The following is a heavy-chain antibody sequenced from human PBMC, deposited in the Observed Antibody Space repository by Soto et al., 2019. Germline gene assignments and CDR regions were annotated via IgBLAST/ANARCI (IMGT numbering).Heavy chain of an antibody. CDR2: IYHSGRT. J-gene: IGHJ4*02. CDR1: GGSISRGGYS. CDR3: ARVPGR. Sequence: QMQLQESGSGLVKPSQTLSLTCAVSGGSISRGGYSWSWIRQPLGKGLEWIGYIYHSGRTYYNPSLTSRVTISVDRSKNQLSLKRSAETAAYTAAYSCARVPGRWGQGTLVTVSS. D-gene: IGHD3-10*01. V-gene: IGHV4-30-2*01.